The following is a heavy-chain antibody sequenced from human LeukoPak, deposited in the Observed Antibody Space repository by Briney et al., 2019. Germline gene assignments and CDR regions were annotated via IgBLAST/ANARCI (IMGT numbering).Heavy chain of an antibody. V-gene: IGHV4-39*07. J-gene: IGHJ4*02. CDR3: ARIATAMVTATFDY. Sequence: TFSSYWMSWIRQPPGKGLGWIGSIYYSGSTYYNPSLKSRVTISVDTSKNQFSLKLSSVTAADTAVYYCARIATAMVTATFDYWGQGTLVTVSS. CDR2: IYYSGST. D-gene: IGHD5-18*01. CDR1: TFSSYW.